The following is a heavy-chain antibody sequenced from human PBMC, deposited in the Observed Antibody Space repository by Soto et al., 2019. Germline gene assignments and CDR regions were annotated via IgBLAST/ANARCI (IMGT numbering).Heavy chain of an antibody. CDR2: IIPIFGTA. J-gene: IGHJ4*02. V-gene: IGHV1-69*06. CDR1: GGTFSSYA. Sequence: QVQLVQSGAEVKKPGSSVKVSCKASGGTFSSYAISWVRQAPGQGLEWMGGIIPIFGTANYAQKFQGRVTITADKSTSTDYMELSSLRSEDTAVYYCARDHVDRAMGFHYFDYWGQGTLVTVSS. D-gene: IGHD5-18*01. CDR3: ARDHVDRAMGFHYFDY.